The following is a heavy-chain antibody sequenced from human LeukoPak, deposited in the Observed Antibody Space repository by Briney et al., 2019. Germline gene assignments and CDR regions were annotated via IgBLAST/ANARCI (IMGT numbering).Heavy chain of an antibody. Sequence: GGSPRLSCAASGFTFSSYGMHWVRQAPGKGLEWVAFIRYDGSNKYYADSVKGRFTISRDNSKNTLYLQMNSLRAEDTAVYYCAKDLSTYRITMVRLPDYWGQGTLVTVSS. J-gene: IGHJ4*02. D-gene: IGHD3-10*01. V-gene: IGHV3-30*02. CDR3: AKDLSTYRITMVRLPDY. CDR2: IRYDGSNK. CDR1: GFTFSSYG.